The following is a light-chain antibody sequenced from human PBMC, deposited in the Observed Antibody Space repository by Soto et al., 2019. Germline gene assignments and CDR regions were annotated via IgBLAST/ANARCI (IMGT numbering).Light chain of an antibody. V-gene: IGKV1-5*01. CDR1: QDITIW. CDR2: DAS. CDR3: QQYYSYPLT. J-gene: IGKJ4*01. Sequence: IQMTQSPSTLSASVGDRVTITCRASQDITIWLAWYQQKPGKAPKVLIYDASTLQSGVPSRFSGSGSGTDFTLTISCLQSEDFATYYCQQYYSYPLTFGGGTKVDI.